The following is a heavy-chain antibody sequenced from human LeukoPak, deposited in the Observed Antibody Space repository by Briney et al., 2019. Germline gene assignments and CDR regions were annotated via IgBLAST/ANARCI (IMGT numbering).Heavy chain of an antibody. J-gene: IGHJ5*02. D-gene: IGHD2-2*01. CDR1: GGSISSGGYY. CDR2: ISYSGST. Sequence: PSQTLSLTCTVSGGSISSGGYYWSWIRQHPGRGLEWIGYISYSGSTYYNPSLKSRVTISVDTSRNQFSLKLSSVTAADTAVYYCARDRPVYCSSTSCSNWFDPWGQGTLVTVSS. CDR3: ARDRPVYCSSTSCSNWFDP. V-gene: IGHV4-31*03.